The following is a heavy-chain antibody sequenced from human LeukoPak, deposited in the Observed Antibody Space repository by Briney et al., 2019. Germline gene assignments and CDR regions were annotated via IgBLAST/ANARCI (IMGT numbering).Heavy chain of an antibody. V-gene: IGHV4-4*07. D-gene: IGHD5-24*01. CDR2: IYTSGTT. J-gene: IGHJ4*02. Sequence: SETLSLTCTVSGGSISGFYWSWIRQPAGKGLEWIGRIYTSGTTNYNPSLKSRVIMSVDTSKNQFSLKLSSVTAADTAAYYCARVSLSLGLQFHYFDYWGQGTLVTVSS. CDR3: ARVSLSLGLQFHYFDY. CDR1: GGSISGFY.